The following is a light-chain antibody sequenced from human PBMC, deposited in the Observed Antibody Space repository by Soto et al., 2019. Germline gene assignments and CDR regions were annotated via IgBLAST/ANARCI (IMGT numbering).Light chain of an antibody. J-gene: IGKJ4*01. CDR2: GAS. CDR3: QQYGSSLLT. V-gene: IGKV3-20*01. Sequence: ENVLTHAPGTLALSPVEVSTLSCRASQSVSSSYLAWYQQKPGQAPRLLIYGASSRATGIPDRFSGSGSGTDFTLTISRLEPEDFAVYYCQQYGSSLLTFGGGTKVDIK. CDR1: QSVSSSY.